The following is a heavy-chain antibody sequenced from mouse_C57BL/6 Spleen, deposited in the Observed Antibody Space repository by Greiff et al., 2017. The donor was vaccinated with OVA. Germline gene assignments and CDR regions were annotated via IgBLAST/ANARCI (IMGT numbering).Heavy chain of an antibody. J-gene: IGHJ2*01. CDR2: INPSNGGT. Sequence: QVQLQQPGTELVKPGASVKLSCKASGYTFTRYWMHWVKQRPGQGLEWIGNINPSNGGTNYNEKFKSKATLTVDKSSSTAYMQLSSLTSEDSAVYYCADSSGSFYYFDYWGQGTTLTVSS. CDR1: GYTFTRYW. D-gene: IGHD3-2*02. V-gene: IGHV1-53*01. CDR3: ADSSGSFYYFDY.